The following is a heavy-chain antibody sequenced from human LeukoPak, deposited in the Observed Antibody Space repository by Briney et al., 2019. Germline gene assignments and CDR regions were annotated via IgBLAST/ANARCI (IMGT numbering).Heavy chain of an antibody. CDR2: IYYSGST. CDR3: ARHGRWGPYYYDSSGYPAHWYFDL. Sequence: PSQTLSLTCTVSGGSISSGSYYWSWIRQPAGKGLEWIGSIYYSGSTYYNPSLKSRVTIFVDTSKNQFSLKLSSVTAADTAVYYCARHGRWGPYYYDSSGYPAHWYFDLWGRGTLVTVSS. J-gene: IGHJ2*01. V-gene: IGHV4-30-2*03. CDR1: GGSISSGSYY. D-gene: IGHD3-22*01.